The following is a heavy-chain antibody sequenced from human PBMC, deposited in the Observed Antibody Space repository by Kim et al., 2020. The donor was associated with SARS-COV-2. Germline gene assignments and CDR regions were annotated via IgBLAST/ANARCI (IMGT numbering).Heavy chain of an antibody. V-gene: IGHV5-10-1*01. CDR1: GYIFTNNW. J-gene: IGHJ2*01. D-gene: IGHD2-2*01. CDR2: IDPSDSYT. CDR3: ARRYRASWYWYFDV. Sequence: GESLKISCKGSGYIFTNNWISWVRQMPGKGLEWMGRIDPSDSYTNYSPSFQGHVTISVDKSISTAYLQWSSLKASDTAMYYCARRYRASWYWYFDVWGPGTLVTVSS.